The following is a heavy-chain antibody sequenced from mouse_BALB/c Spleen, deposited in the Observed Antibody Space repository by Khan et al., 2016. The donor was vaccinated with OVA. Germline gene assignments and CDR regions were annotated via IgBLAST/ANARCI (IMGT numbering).Heavy chain of an antibody. J-gene: IGHJ3*01. CDR2: INPNNGDT. V-gene: IGHV1S81*02. CDR3: TRSGYGSFAY. CDR1: GYTFTSYY. Sequence: QIQLVQSGAELVKPGASVKLSCKASGYTFTSYYMYWVKQRPGQGLEWIGEINPNNGDTNFNEKFKSKATLTVDKSSSTAYIQLSSLTSEDSAVYYCTRSGYGSFAYWGQGTLVTVSA. D-gene: IGHD2-2*01.